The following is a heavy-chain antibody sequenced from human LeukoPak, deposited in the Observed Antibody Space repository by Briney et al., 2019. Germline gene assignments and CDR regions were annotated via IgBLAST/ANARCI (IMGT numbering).Heavy chain of an antibody. CDR3: AMVYYFDSRIAGN. J-gene: IGHJ1*01. CDR2: IYYSGST. V-gene: IGHV4-31*03. CDR1: GGSISSGGYY. Sequence: PSETLSLTCTVSGGSISSGGYYWSWIRQHPGKGLEWIGYIYYSGSTYYNPPLKSRVTISVDTSKNQFSLKLSSVTAADTAVYYCAMVYYFDSRIAGNWGQGTLVTVSS. D-gene: IGHD3-22*01.